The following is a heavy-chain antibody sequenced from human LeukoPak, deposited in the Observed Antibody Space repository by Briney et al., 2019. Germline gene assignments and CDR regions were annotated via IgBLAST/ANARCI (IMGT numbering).Heavy chain of an antibody. CDR2: INHSGST. CDR1: GGSFSGYY. V-gene: IGHV4-34*01. CDR3: ARGRLYYDILTRSRYFDY. Sequence: PSETLSLTCAVYGGSFSGYYWSWIRQPPGKGLEWIGEINHSGSTNYNPSLKSRVTISVDTSKNQFSLKLSSVTAADAAVYYCARGRLYYDILTRSRYFDYWGQGTLVTVSS. D-gene: IGHD3-9*01. J-gene: IGHJ4*02.